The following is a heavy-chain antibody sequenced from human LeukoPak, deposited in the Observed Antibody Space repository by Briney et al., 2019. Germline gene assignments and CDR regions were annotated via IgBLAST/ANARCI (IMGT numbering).Heavy chain of an antibody. V-gene: IGHV3-20*04. CDR1: GFTFDDYG. J-gene: IGHJ6*03. Sequence: GGSLRLSCAASGFTFDDYGMSWVRQAPGKGLEWVYGINWNGGSTGYADSVKGRFTISRDNAKNSLYLQMNSLRAEDTAVYYCARVMESRDYDILTGYWQYYYMDVWGKGTTVTISS. CDR3: ARVMESRDYDILTGYWQYYYMDV. D-gene: IGHD3-9*01. CDR2: INWNGGST.